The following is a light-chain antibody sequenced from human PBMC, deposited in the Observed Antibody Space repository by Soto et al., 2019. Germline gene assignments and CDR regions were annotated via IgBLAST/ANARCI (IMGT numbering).Light chain of an antibody. CDR3: QQRNVWPPIT. CDR2: DAS. Sequence: VLTQSPATLSLSPGERATLSCRASQSVRTSLAWYQHKPGQAPRLVIYDASLRANGVPARFGGSGSGTDFTLTINSLEPEDFAVYYCQQRNVWPPITFGQGTRLEI. V-gene: IGKV3-11*01. J-gene: IGKJ5*01. CDR1: QSVRTS.